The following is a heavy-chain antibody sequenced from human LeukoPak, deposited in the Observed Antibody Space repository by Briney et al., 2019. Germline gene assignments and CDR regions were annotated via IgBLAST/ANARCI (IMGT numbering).Heavy chain of an antibody. J-gene: IGHJ6*03. D-gene: IGHD3-10*01. CDR3: ARGAPYGSGSPLYYYYYYMDV. CDR2: IYHSGST. Sequence: SETLSLTCAVSGYSISSGYYWGWIRQPPGKGLEWIGSIYHSGSTYYNPSLKSRVTISVDTSKNQFSLKLSSVTAADTAVYYCARGAPYGSGSPLYYYYYYMDVWGKGTTVTVS. V-gene: IGHV4-38-2*01. CDR1: GYSISSGYY.